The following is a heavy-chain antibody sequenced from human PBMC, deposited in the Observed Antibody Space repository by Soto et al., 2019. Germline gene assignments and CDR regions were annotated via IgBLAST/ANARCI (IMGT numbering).Heavy chain of an antibody. D-gene: IGHD3-10*01. Sequence: SETLSLTCAVYGGSFSGYYWSWIRQPPGKGLEWIGEINHSGSTNYNPSLKSRVTISVDTSKNQFSLKLSSVTAADTAVYYCAREVPPNYYYYGMDVWGQGTTVTVSS. CDR3: AREVPPNYYYYGMDV. CDR2: INHSGST. J-gene: IGHJ6*02. CDR1: GGSFSGYY. V-gene: IGHV4-34*01.